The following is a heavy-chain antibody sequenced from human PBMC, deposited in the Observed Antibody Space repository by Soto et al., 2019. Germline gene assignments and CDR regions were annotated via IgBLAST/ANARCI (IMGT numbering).Heavy chain of an antibody. V-gene: IGHV4-31*03. Sequence: QVQLQESGPGLVKPSQTLSLTCTVSGGSISSGGYYWSWIRQHPGKGLEWIGYIYYGGSTYYNPSRKSRVTISVDTSKNQFSLKLSSVTAADTAVYYCARELYSYGSTLFDYWGQGTLVTVSS. J-gene: IGHJ4*02. CDR1: GGSISSGGYY. CDR3: ARELYSYGSTLFDY. CDR2: IYYGGST. D-gene: IGHD5-18*01.